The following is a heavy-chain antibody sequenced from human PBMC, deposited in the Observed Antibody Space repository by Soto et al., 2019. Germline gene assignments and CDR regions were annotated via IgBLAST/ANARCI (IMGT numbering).Heavy chain of an antibody. CDR2: INAGNGNT. Sequence: ASVKVSCKASGYTFTSYAMHWVRQAPGQRLEWMGWINAGNGNTKYSQKFQGRVTITRDTSASTAYMELRSLRSDDTAVYYCARDSDILTGFEFDYWGQGTLVTVSS. CDR1: GYTFTSYA. V-gene: IGHV1-3*01. CDR3: ARDSDILTGFEFDY. J-gene: IGHJ4*02. D-gene: IGHD3-9*01.